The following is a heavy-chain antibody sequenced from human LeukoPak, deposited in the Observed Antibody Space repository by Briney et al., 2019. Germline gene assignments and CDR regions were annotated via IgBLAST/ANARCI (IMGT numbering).Heavy chain of an antibody. CDR1: GYTFTGYY. J-gene: IGHJ4*02. CDR2: INPNSCST. V-gene: IGHV1-2*02. D-gene: IGHD4-17*01. CDR3: ARGGNTVTACPADY. Sequence: ASVKLSCKASGYTFTGYYMHWVRQAPGQGLEWMGWINPNSCSTNYAQKFQGRVTMTRDTSISTAYMELSRLRSDDTAVYYWARGGNTVTACPADYWGQGTLVTVSS.